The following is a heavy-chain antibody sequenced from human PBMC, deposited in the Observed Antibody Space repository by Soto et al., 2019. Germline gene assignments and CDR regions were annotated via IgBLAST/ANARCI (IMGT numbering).Heavy chain of an antibody. CDR3: TRGGVANIMGGPVDY. J-gene: IGHJ4*02. D-gene: IGHD2-21*01. Sequence: QVQLVQSGAEVKKPGASVKVSCKASGYTFITYYIHWVRQAPGQGLEWVGVINPTTGNTAFAPGFQGKLTLNRDTPTSTVYMELRSVRSEDTAVYYCTRGGVANIMGGPVDYWGQGTLVPVSS. CDR2: INPTTGNT. CDR1: GYTFITYY. V-gene: IGHV1-46*03.